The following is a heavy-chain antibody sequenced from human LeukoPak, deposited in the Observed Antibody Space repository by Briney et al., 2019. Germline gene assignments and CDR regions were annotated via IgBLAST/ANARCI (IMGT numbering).Heavy chain of an antibody. V-gene: IGHV1-18*01. CDR3: ARDNSSSTREN. J-gene: IGHJ1*01. Sequence: ASVKVSCKTSGYTFTSYGISWVRQAPGQGLEWMGWISGYNGNTNYAQKFQDRVTMTTDTFTTTVYMELTSLGSDDTAVYYCARDNSSSTRENWGQGTLVTVSS. CDR1: GYTFTSYG. CDR2: ISGYNGNT. D-gene: IGHD6-6*01.